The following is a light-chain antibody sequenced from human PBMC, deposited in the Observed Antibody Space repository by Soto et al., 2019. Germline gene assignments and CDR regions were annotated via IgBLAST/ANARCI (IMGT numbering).Light chain of an antibody. V-gene: IGLV7-43*01. Sequence: QAVVTQEPSLTVSPGGTVTLTCAVYTGAVTSSNYPNWFQQKPGQAPRALIYSTNHKYSWTPARFSGSLLGGKAALTLSGVQPEDEADFYCLFYYGLQLWVFGGGTKLTVL. J-gene: IGLJ2*01. CDR1: TGAVTSSNY. CDR2: STN. CDR3: LFYYGLQLWV.